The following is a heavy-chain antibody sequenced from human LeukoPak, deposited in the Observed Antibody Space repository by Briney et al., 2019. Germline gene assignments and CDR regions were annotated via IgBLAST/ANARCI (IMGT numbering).Heavy chain of an antibody. J-gene: IGHJ4*02. Sequence: PGGSLRLSCAASGFTFSTYAMSWVRLRQAPGKGLEWVSAISGSGDSTYYADSVKGRFSISRDNSKNTLYLQMNSLRAEDTAVYCCAKVSGSWFWGQGTLVTVSS. D-gene: IGHD3-10*01. CDR3: AKVSGSWF. CDR1: GFTFSTYA. CDR2: ISGSGDST. V-gene: IGHV3-23*01.